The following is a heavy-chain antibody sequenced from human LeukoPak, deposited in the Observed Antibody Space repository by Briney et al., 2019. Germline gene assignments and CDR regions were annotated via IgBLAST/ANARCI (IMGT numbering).Heavy chain of an antibody. CDR1: GGTFSSYA. J-gene: IGHJ4*02. Sequence: EASVKVSCKASGGTFSSYAISWVRQAPGQGLEWMGGIIPIFGTANYAQKFQGRVTITADKSTSTAYMELSSLRSEDTAVYYCARDRGIAARSAFDYWGQGTLVTVSS. V-gene: IGHV1-69*06. D-gene: IGHD6-6*01. CDR3: ARDRGIAARSAFDY. CDR2: IIPIFGTA.